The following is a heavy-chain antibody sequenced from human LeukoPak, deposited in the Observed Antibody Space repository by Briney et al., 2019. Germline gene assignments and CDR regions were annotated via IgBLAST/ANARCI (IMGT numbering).Heavy chain of an antibody. V-gene: IGHV3-64*01. J-gene: IGHJ6*03. Sequence: GGSLRLSCAASGFTFSSYAMHWVRQAPGKGLEYVSAFSSNGGSSNYANSVKGRFTISRDNSKNTLYLQMGSLRAEDMAVYYCARDHYYDSSGYYPRYYYYMDVWGKGTTVTVSS. CDR2: FSSNGGSS. CDR1: GFTFSSYA. D-gene: IGHD3-22*01. CDR3: ARDHYYDSSGYYPRYYYYMDV.